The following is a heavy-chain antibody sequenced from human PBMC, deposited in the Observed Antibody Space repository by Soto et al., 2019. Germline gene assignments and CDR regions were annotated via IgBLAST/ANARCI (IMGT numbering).Heavy chain of an antibody. J-gene: IGHJ6*02. CDR2: MNHNSDNT. Sequence: ASVKVSCKATGYTFTRYDINWVRQATGQGLEWMGWMNHNSDNTGYAQKFQGRVTMPRNSSRSTAYMELRILRSEDTAVYYGARGVTRADVVVVPAALSYYYGMDVWGQGTMVTVSS. CDR3: ARGVTRADVVVVPAALSYYYGMDV. D-gene: IGHD2-2*01. V-gene: IGHV1-8*01. CDR1: GYTFTRYD.